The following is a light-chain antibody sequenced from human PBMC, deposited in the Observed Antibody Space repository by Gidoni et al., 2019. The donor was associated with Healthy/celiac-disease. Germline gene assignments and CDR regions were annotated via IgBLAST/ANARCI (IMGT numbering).Light chain of an antibody. Sequence: GQTVRITCQGDSLISYYASWYQQQPGQAPVLVIYGKNNRPSGIPDRFSGSSSVNTASLTITGAQAEDEADYYCNSRDSSCTHQTFGGGTKLTVL. CDR3: NSRDSSCTHQT. V-gene: IGLV3-19*01. CDR2: GKN. CDR1: SLISYY. J-gene: IGLJ3*02.